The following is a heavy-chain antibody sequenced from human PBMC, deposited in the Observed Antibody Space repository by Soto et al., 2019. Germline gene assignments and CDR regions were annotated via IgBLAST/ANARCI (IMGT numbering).Heavy chain of an antibody. CDR2: IYSSGST. J-gene: IGHJ5*02. V-gene: IGHV4-4*07. Sequence: SETLSLTCTVSGGAISTYYWTWIRQTAWKGLERIGRIYSSGSTKYNPPLQSRVTMSLDTSNNQFSLRLTSVTAADTAVYYCARGQRFSDWFDPWGQGTLVTVS. CDR1: GGAISTYY. D-gene: IGHD3-3*01. CDR3: ARGQRFSDWFDP.